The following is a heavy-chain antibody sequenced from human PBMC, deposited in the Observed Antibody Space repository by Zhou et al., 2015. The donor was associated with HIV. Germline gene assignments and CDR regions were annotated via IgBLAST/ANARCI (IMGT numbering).Heavy chain of an antibody. CDR2: LRYDGSNE. Sequence: QVQLVESGGGVVQPGGSLRVSCAASGFMFRSYGMHWVRQAPGTGLEWVAFLRYDGSNEKYGDSVKGRFTISRDNAKNTLYLQMKSLRPEDTAVYYCARYLGSGYYAFDLWGQGTRVTVSS. D-gene: IGHD3-3*01. V-gene: IGHV3-30*02. J-gene: IGHJ3*01. CDR1: GFMFRSYG. CDR3: ARYLGSGYYAFDL.